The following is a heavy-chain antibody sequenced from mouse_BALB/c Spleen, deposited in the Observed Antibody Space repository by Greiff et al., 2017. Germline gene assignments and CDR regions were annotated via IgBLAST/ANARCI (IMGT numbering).Heavy chain of an antibody. CDR1: GFTFSDYY. CDR2: ISDGGSYT. CDR3: ARYDYDGFAY. J-gene: IGHJ3*01. V-gene: IGHV5-4*02. D-gene: IGHD2-4*01. Sequence: DVMLVESGGGLVKPGGSLKLSCAASGFTFSDYYMYWVRQTPEKRLEWVATISDGGSYTYYPDSVKGRFTISRDNAKNNLYLQMSSLKSEDTAMYYCARYDYDGFAYWGQGTLVTVSA.